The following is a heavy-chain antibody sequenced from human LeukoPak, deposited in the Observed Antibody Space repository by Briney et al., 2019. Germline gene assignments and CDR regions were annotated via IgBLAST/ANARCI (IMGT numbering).Heavy chain of an antibody. Sequence: PSETLAFTCTVSGGSISSYYWSWIRQPPGKGLEWIGYSYYSGSTNYNPSLKSRVTISVDTSKNQFSLKLSSVTAADTAVYYCARDQGYGQRTFDYWGQGTLVTVSS. CDR1: GGSISSYY. CDR3: ARDQGYGQRTFDY. CDR2: SYYSGST. J-gene: IGHJ4*02. D-gene: IGHD5-18*01. V-gene: IGHV4-59*01.